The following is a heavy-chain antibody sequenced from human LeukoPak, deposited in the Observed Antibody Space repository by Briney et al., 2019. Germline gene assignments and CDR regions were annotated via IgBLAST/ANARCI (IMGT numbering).Heavy chain of an antibody. CDR2: ISVYNVNT. D-gene: IGHD3-22*01. CDR1: RYTFTSYG. CDR3: ARDSLQIYYDSSGYHLDAFDN. Sequence: ASVKVSCKPFRYTFTSYGISWVRQAPGQGLEWRGWISVYNVNTKYAQKLQGRVTMTTDTSTSTAYMELRSLRSDDTAVYYCARDSLQIYYDSSGYHLDAFDNWGQGTMVTVSS. J-gene: IGHJ3*02. V-gene: IGHV1-18*01.